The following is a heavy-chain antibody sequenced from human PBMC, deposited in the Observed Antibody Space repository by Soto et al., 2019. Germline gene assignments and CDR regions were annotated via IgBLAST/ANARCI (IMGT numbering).Heavy chain of an antibody. CDR3: GRGASGSYRLDY. CDR2: INSDGSST. Sequence: EVQLVESGGGLVQPGESLRLSCAASGFTFSSYWMHWVRQAPGKGLVWVSRINSDGSSTNYADSVKGQFTISRDNAKNTHYLQMNSLRSEDTAVYYCGRGASGSYRLDYWGQGTLVTVSS. D-gene: IGHD3-10*01. V-gene: IGHV3-74*01. J-gene: IGHJ4*02. CDR1: GFTFSSYW.